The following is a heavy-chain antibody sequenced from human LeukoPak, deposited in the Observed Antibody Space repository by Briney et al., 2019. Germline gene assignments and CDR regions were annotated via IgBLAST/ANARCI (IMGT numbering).Heavy chain of an antibody. J-gene: IGHJ2*01. CDR1: DGSISSYY. CDR3: ARVGSSSYWYFDL. CDR2: VHYTGST. Sequence: PSETLSLTCTVSDGSISSYYWSWIRQPPGKGLEWSGVVHYTGSTNYNPSLKSRVTTSIDTSRNQFSLKVKSVTLADTAVYYCARVGSSSYWYFDLWGRGTLVTVSS. D-gene: IGHD1-26*01. V-gene: IGHV4-59*01.